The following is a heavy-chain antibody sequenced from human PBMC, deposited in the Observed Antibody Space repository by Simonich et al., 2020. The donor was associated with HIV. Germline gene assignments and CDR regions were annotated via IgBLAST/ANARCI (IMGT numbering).Heavy chain of an antibody. J-gene: IGHJ4*02. D-gene: IGHD3-10*01. Sequence: QVQLVQSGAEVKKPGSSVKVSCKAFGGTFSRYAISWVRQAPGQGLEGVGRIIQDMGTPNDEQKFHDRVTITADGSTSTVYMEMSSLRSEDTAVYYCARDHEYSNGSGYYFDYWGQGTLVTVSS. CDR1: GGTFSRYA. V-gene: IGHV1-69*11. CDR2: IIQDMGTP. CDR3: ARDHEYSNGSGYYFDY.